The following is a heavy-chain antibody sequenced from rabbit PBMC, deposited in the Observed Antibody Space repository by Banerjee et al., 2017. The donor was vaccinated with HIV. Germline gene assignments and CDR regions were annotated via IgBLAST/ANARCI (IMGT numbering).Heavy chain of an antibody. CDR2: IDHFLGST. CDR1: GFGFSSYG. Sequence: QVEESGGGLVQPGGSLTLSCKASGFGFSSYGVSWVRQAPGKGLEWIGYIDHFLGSTYYANWVNGRFSISSENTQNTVSLQMNSLTAADTATYFCARDYSYGYTGYPLWGPGTLVTVS. J-gene: IGHJ6*01. V-gene: IGHV1S47*01. CDR3: ARDYSYGYTGYPL. D-gene: IGHD6-1*01.